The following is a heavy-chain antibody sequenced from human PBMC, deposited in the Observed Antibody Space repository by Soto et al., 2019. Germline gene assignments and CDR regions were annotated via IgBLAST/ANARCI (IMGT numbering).Heavy chain of an antibody. J-gene: IGHJ5*02. D-gene: IGHD2-15*01. CDR1: GGTFSSYA. V-gene: IGHV1-69*01. CDR2: IIPIFGTA. CDR3: ARDLDCSGGSCYSSRLFFGWFDP. Sequence: QVQLVQSGAEVKKPGSSVKVSCKASGGTFSSYAISWVRQAPGQGLEWMGGIIPIFGTANYAQKFQGRVTMTADESTSTAYMELSSLRSEDTAVYYCARDLDCSGGSCYSSRLFFGWFDPWGQGTLVTVSS.